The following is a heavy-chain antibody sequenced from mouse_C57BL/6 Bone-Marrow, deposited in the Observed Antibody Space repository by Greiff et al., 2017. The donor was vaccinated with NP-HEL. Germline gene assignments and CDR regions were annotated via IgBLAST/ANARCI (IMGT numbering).Heavy chain of an antibody. CDR1: GYAFSSSW. J-gene: IGHJ3*01. Sequence: QVQLQQSGPELVKPGASVKISCKASGYAFSSSWMNWVKQRPGKGLEWIGRIYPGDGDTNYNGKFKGKATLTADKSSSTAYMQLSSLTSEDSAVYFCANTTSRGFAYWGQGTLVTVSA. D-gene: IGHD5-5*01. V-gene: IGHV1-82*01. CDR3: ANTTSRGFAY. CDR2: IYPGDGDT.